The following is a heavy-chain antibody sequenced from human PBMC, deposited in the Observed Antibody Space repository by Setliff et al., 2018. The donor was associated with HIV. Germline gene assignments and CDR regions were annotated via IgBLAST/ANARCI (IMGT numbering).Heavy chain of an antibody. CDR2: INRSGTP. J-gene: IGHJ4*02. D-gene: IGHD3-10*01. Sequence: PSETLSLTCAVYGGSLSDYYWSWIRQPPGKGLEWIAEINRSGTPNYNPSLESRVTISVDTSKNHFSLKLNSVTAADTAVYYCARDRGTRYGSGKDFDSWGQGILVTVS. V-gene: IGHV4-34*01. CDR3: ARDRGTRYGSGKDFDS. CDR1: GGSLSDYY.